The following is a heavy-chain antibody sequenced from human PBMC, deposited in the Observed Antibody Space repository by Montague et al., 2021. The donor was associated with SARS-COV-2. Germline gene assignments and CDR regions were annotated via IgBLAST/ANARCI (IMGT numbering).Heavy chain of an antibody. Sequence: SETLSLTCGVFGGSFSGYYWSWIRQTPGMGLEWIGEINHSGSTLYKSSLQGRVSISIDTSNNQFSLKLTSVAAADTAMYFCARETCGYEYYFDVWGQGTLVTVSS. V-gene: IGHV4-34*01. CDR1: GGSFSGYY. D-gene: IGHD5-12*01. J-gene: IGHJ4*02. CDR2: INHSGST. CDR3: ARETCGYEYYFDV.